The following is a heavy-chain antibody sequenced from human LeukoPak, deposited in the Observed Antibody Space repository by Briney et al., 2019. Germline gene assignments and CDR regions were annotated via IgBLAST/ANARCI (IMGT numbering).Heavy chain of an antibody. V-gene: IGHV4-59*12. Sequence: SETLSLTCTVSGGSISSYYWSWIRQPPGKGLEWIGYIYYSGSTYYNPSLKSRVTISVDTSKNQFSLKLSSVTAADTAVYYCARDLYDFWSGYLYGMDVWGQGTTVTVSS. CDR1: GGSISSYY. D-gene: IGHD3-3*01. CDR2: IYYSGST. J-gene: IGHJ6*02. CDR3: ARDLYDFWSGYLYGMDV.